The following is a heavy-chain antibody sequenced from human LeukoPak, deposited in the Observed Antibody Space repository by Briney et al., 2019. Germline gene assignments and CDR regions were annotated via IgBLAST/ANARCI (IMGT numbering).Heavy chain of an antibody. CDR1: GGSISSYY. D-gene: IGHD3-3*01. Sequence: TSETLSLTCTVSGGSISSYYWSWIRQPPGKGLEWIGYIYYSGSTNYNPSLKSRVTISVDMSKNQFSLKLSSVTAADTAVYYCARGGPPVTIFGVVISWFDPWGQGTLVTVSS. CDR3: ARGGPPVTIFGVVISWFDP. V-gene: IGHV4-59*01. CDR2: IYYSGST. J-gene: IGHJ5*02.